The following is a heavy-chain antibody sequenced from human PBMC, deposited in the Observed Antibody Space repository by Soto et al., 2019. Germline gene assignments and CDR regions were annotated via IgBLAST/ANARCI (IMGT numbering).Heavy chain of an antibody. V-gene: IGHV4-61*08. J-gene: IGHJ4*01. CDR3: ARDATLRH. CDR2: VDYTGNT. D-gene: IGHD2-15*01. CDR1: GGSISSGGYY. Sequence: SETLSLTCTVSGGSISSGGYYWSWIRQPPGKGLEWIGYVDYTGNTNYNPSLRSRVSISIDTSKNQFSLQLSSVIAADTAIYYCARDATLRHWGHGTLVTVSS.